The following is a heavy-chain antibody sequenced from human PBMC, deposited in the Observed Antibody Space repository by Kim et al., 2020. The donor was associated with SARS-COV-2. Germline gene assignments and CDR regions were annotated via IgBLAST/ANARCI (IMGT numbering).Heavy chain of an antibody. CDR2: ISYDGTNK. J-gene: IGHJ4*01. V-gene: IGHV3-30*04. Sequence: GGSLRLSCAASGFSFSNYAMFWVRKAPGKGLEWVALISYDGTNKDYADSVKGRFTISRDNSKSTLYLQMNRLRVADTAVYFCARKPTTSSWSYYFEYWGQGTLVTVSS. D-gene: IGHD6-13*01. CDR3: ARKPTTSSWSYYFEY. CDR1: GFSFSNYA.